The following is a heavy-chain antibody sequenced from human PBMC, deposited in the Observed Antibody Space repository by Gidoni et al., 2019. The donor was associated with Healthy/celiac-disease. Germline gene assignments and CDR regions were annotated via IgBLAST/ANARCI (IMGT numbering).Heavy chain of an antibody. V-gene: IGHV4-39*01. CDR1: GGSISSSSYY. Sequence: QLQLQESGPGLVKPSETLSLTCTVSGGSISSSSYYWGWIRKPPGKGLEWIGSIYYSGSTYYNPSLKSRVTISVDTSKNQFSLKLSSVTAADTAVYYCARQPTPGTAGGGYYYYGMDVWGQGTTVTVSS. CDR3: ARQPTPGTAGGGYYYYGMDV. D-gene: IGHD6-13*01. CDR2: IYYSGST. J-gene: IGHJ6*02.